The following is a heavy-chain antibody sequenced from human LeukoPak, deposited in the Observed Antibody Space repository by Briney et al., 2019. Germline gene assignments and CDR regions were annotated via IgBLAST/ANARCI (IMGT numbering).Heavy chain of an antibody. V-gene: IGHV4-30-2*01. CDR2: IYNSGST. Sequence: SETLSLTRAVSGGSISRGGYSWSWIRQPPGKGLGWIGYIYNSGSTYYNPSLKSRVTISVDRSKNQFSLKLSSVTAADTAVYYCARVVGVRGYDYGMDVWGQGTTVTVSS. CDR3: ARVVGVRGYDYGMDV. J-gene: IGHJ6*02. D-gene: IGHD3-10*01. CDR1: GGSISRGGYS.